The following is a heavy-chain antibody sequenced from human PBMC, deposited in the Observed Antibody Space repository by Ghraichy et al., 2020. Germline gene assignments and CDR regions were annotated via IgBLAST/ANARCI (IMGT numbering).Heavy chain of an antibody. CDR3: ARAVRETYCSGGSCYHYFDY. CDR2: INHSGST. D-gene: IGHD2-15*01. J-gene: IGHJ4*02. CDR1: GGSFSGYY. Sequence: SETLSLTCAVYGGSFSGYYWSWIRQPPGKGLEWIGEINHSGSTNYNPSLKSRVTISVDTSKNQFSLKLSSVTAADTAVYYCARAVRETYCSGGSCYHYFDYWGQGTLVTVSS. V-gene: IGHV4-34*01.